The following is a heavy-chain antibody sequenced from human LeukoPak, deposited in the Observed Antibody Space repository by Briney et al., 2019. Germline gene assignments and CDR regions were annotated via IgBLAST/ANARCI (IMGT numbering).Heavy chain of an antibody. D-gene: IGHD3-22*01. CDR3: ARGKRFHSSGYYYQFDY. CDR2: MNPNSGNT. V-gene: IGHV1-8*01. J-gene: IGHJ4*02. CDR1: GYTFTSYD. Sequence: ASVKVSCKAPGYTFTSYDINWVRQATGQGLEWMGWMNPNSGNTGYAQKFQGRVTMTRNTSISTAYMELSSLRSEDTAVYYCARGKRFHSSGYYYQFDYWGQGTLVTVSS.